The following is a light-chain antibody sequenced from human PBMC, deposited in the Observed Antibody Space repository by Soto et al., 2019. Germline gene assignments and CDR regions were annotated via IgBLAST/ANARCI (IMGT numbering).Light chain of an antibody. V-gene: IGKV1-33*01. J-gene: IGKJ4*01. CDR2: DAS. CDR1: EDISTW. CDR3: LQFHNLPT. Sequence: DIQMTQSPSSVSASVGDRVTITCRSSEDISTWLAWYQQKPGRAPKLLIYDASNLEAGVPSRFSGSGSGTDFTFTISSLQPEDIATYYCLQFHNLPTFGGGTKVDIK.